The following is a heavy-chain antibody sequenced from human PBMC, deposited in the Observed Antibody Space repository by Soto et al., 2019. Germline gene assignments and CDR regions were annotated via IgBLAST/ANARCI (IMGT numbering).Heavy chain of an antibody. J-gene: IGHJ3*01. D-gene: IGHD4-17*01. V-gene: IGHV1-69*02. CDR1: GGTFSSYT. Sequence: QVQLVQSGAEVKKPGSSVKVSCKSSGGTFSSYTISWVRQAPGQGLEWMGRIIPILGIANYAQKFQVRVTITADKSTSTAYMELSSLRSEYTAVYYCARQGGHGDYGACDLWGQGTLVTVSS. CDR3: ARQGGHGDYGACDL. CDR2: IIPILGIA.